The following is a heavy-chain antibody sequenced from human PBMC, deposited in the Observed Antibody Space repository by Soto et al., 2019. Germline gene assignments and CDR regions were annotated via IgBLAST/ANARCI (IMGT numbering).Heavy chain of an antibody. J-gene: IGHJ3*02. CDR1: GFTFSSHW. CDR2: INTDGGIT. V-gene: IGHV3-74*01. CDR3: TREAGYCSRTSCYRRAFDS. Sequence: EVQLVESGGDLVQPGGSLRLSCAASGFTFSSHWMHWVRRVPGKGLVWVSHINTDGGITGYADSVKGRFTISRDNAKNTRYLKMNGLRVEDTSVYYCTREAGYCSRTSCYRRAFDSWGQGTMVTVSS. D-gene: IGHD2-2*01.